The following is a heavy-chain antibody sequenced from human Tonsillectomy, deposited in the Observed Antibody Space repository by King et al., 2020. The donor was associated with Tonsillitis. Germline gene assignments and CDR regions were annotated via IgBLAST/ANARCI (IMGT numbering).Heavy chain of an antibody. CDR1: GFTFDDYA. CDR2: ISGDGGST. J-gene: IGHJ4*02. Sequence: VQLVESGGGVVQPGGSLRLSCAASGFTFDDYAMHWVRQAPGKGLEWVSLISGDGGSTYYVDSVKGRFTISRDNSKNSLYLQMNSLRTEDTALYYCANGKELDRTGPLDYWGQGTLVTVSS. CDR3: ANGKELDRTGPLDY. V-gene: IGHV3-43*02. D-gene: IGHD3/OR15-3a*01.